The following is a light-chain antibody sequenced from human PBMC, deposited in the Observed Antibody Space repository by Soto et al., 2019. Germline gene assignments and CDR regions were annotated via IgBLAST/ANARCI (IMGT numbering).Light chain of an antibody. CDR2: AAS. CDR1: QGISSW. CDR3: QQANGFPLT. V-gene: IGKV1-12*01. J-gene: IGKJ4*01. Sequence: DIQMTQSPSSVSASVGDRVTITCRASQGISSWLAWYQQKPGTAPNLLISAASSLQSGVPSRLNGSGSGTEFTLIISNLQPEDFAIYYCQQANGFPLTFGGGTKVEIK.